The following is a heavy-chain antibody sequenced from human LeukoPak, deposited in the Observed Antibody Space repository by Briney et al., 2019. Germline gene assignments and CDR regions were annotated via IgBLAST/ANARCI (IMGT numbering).Heavy chain of an antibody. V-gene: IGHV4-39*01. CDR2: IYYSGST. CDR3: ARQVRGYCSSTSCHTDY. D-gene: IGHD2-2*01. Sequence: SETLSLTCTVSGGSISSSSYYWGWIRQPPGKGLEWIGSIYYSGSTYYNPSLKSRVTISVDTSKNQFSLKLSSVAAADTAVYYCARQVRGYCSSTSCHTDYWGQGTLVTVSS. CDR1: GGSISSSSYY. J-gene: IGHJ4*02.